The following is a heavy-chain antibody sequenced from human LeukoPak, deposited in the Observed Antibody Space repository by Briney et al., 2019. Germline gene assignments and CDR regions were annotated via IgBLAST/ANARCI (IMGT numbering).Heavy chain of an antibody. CDR2: ISISGSKT. V-gene: IGHV3-23*01. CDR3: ANVLGYCSGGSCDGNWFDP. D-gene: IGHD2-15*01. Sequence: GGSLRLSCAASEFDFSSHAMTWVRQAPGKGLEWVSAISISGSKTYYADSVKGRFTISRDNSKSTLYLQMNSLRAEDTAVYYCANVLGYCSGGSCDGNWFDPWGQGTLVTVSS. J-gene: IGHJ5*02. CDR1: EFDFSSHA.